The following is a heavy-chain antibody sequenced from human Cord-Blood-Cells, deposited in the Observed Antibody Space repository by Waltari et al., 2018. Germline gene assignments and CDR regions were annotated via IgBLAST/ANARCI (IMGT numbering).Heavy chain of an antibody. CDR2: IYYSGST. J-gene: IGHJ6*02. D-gene: IGHD1-20*01. Sequence: QVQLQESGPGLVKPSQTLSLTCTVSGGSISSGGYSWSWIRQPPGKGLEWIGYIYYSGSTYYNPSLKSRVTISVDTSKNQFSLKLSSVTAADTAVYYCARDRTGSNWNYYYYGMDVWGQGTTVTVSS. V-gene: IGHV4-31*03. CDR1: GGSISSGGYS. CDR3: ARDRTGSNWNYYYYGMDV.